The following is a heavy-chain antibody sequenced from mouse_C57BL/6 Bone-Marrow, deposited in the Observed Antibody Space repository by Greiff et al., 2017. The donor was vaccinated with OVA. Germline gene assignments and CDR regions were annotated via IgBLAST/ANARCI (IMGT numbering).Heavy chain of an antibody. D-gene: IGHD1-1*01. CDR2: IWTGGGT. CDR1: GFSLTSYA. V-gene: IGHV2-9-1*01. CDR3: ARNHYYYYGSSHWYFDV. J-gene: IGHJ1*03. Sequence: QVQLKESGPGLVAPSQRLSITCTVSGFSLTSYAISWVRQPPGKGLEWLGVIWTGGGTNYNSALKSRLSISKDNSKSQVFLKMNSLQTDDTARYYCARNHYYYYGSSHWYFDVWGTGTTVTVSS.